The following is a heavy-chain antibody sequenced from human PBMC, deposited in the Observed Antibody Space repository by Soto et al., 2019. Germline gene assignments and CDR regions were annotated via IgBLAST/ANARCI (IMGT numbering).Heavy chain of an antibody. CDR1: GFTVSAYT. CDR3: AIWEQPLFDY. D-gene: IGHD1-26*01. J-gene: IGHJ4*02. CDR2: ISSDGNNK. V-gene: IGHV3-30-3*01. Sequence: QVQLVESGGGVVQPGRSLRLSCAASGFTVSAYTMHWVRQAPGKGLEWVAVISSDGNNKYYTDSVKGRFTISRDTSTNTLYLQMNRLRAEDTAVYYCAIWEQPLFDYWGQGTLVTVSS.